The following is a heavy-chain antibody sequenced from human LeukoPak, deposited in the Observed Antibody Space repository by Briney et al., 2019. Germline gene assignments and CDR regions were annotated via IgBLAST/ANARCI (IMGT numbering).Heavy chain of an antibody. CDR2: LNPNSGDT. D-gene: IGHD5-24*01. CDR1: GYTFTDYY. V-gene: IGHV1-2*02. J-gene: IGHJ4*02. Sequence: GASVKVSCKASGYTFTDYYTHWVRQAPGQGLEWMGWLNPNSGDTNYAQKFQGRVSMTRDTSISTAYMDLSDLRSDDTAVYYCARGRNIEMTTMSGGSDYWGQGTLVTASS. CDR3: ARGRNIEMTTMSGGSDY.